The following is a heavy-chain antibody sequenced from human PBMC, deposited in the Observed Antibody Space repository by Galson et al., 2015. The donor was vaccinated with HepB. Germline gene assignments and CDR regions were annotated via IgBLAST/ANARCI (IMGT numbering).Heavy chain of an antibody. CDR3: AKVDYYDSSGYYNQGYDAFDI. D-gene: IGHD3-22*01. V-gene: IGHV1-69*04. CDR1: GGTFSSYA. J-gene: IGHJ3*02. Sequence: SVKVSCKASGGTFSSYAISWVRQAPGQGLEWMGRIIPILGIANYAQKFQGRVTITADKSTSTAYMELSSLRSEDTAVYYCAKVDYYDSSGYYNQGYDAFDIWGQGTMVTV. CDR2: IIPILGIA.